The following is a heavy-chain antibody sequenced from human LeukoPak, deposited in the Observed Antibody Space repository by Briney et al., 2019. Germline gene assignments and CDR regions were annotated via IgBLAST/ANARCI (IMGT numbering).Heavy chain of an antibody. CDR1: GFTFSSYA. D-gene: IGHD3-22*01. V-gene: IGHV3-23*01. CDR3: ARLTYYYDSGVYPAF. J-gene: IGHJ3*01. CDR2: ISGSGGST. Sequence: PGGSLRLSCAASGFTFSSYAMSWVRQAPGKGLEWVSGISGSGGSTHYADSVKDRFTISRDNSKNTLYLQMNSLRLEDTAVYYCARLTYYYDSGVYPAFWGQGTLVTVSS.